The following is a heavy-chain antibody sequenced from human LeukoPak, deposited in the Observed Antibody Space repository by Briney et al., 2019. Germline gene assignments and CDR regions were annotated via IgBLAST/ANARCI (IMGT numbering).Heavy chain of an antibody. Sequence: GGSLRLSCAASGFTFSNYGIHWVRQAPGKGLEWVAVISYDGNNKYYADSVKGRFTISRDNSKNTLFLQMNSLRAEDTAVYYCAKGVDYCSGGSCPADYWGPGTLVTVSS. CDR2: ISYDGNNK. J-gene: IGHJ4*02. V-gene: IGHV3-30*18. CDR3: AKGVDYCSGGSCPADY. CDR1: GFTFSNYG. D-gene: IGHD2-15*01.